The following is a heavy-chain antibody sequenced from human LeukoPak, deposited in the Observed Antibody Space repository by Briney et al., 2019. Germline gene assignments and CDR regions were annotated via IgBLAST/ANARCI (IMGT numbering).Heavy chain of an antibody. D-gene: IGHD2-21*01. CDR1: GFTFSSYA. J-gene: IGHJ5*02. CDR2: ISGSGGST. CDR3: AQDVGVNWFDP. Sequence: PGGSLRLSCAASGFTFSSYAMSWVRQAPGKGLEWVSAISGSGGSTYYADSVKGRFTISRDNSKKTLSLQMSSLRADDTAIYYCAQDVGVNWFDPWGQGTLVTVSS. V-gene: IGHV3-23*01.